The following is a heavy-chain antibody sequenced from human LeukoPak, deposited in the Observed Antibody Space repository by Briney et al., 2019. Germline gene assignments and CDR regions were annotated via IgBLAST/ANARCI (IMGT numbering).Heavy chain of an antibody. Sequence: SETLSLTCAVYGGSFSGYYWSWIRQPPGKGLEWIGEINHSGSTNYNPSLKSRVTISVDTSKNQFSLKLSSVTAADTAVYYCARHSGYYYARDAFDIWGRGTMVTVSS. CDR3: ARHSGYYYARDAFDI. CDR1: GGSFSGYY. J-gene: IGHJ3*02. D-gene: IGHD3-22*01. V-gene: IGHV4-34*01. CDR2: INHSGST.